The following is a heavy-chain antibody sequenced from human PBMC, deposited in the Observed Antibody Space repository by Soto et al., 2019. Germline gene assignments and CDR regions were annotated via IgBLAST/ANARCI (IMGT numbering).Heavy chain of an antibody. CDR1: GDSVNSGTYY. CDR2: IYNSGTT. CDR3: ARAPRGNYGYPSYFDY. V-gene: IGHV4-61*01. J-gene: IGHJ4*02. Sequence: PSETLSLTCTVSGDSVNSGTYYWSWIRQPPGKGLEWIGYIYNSGTTKYNPSLKSRVTISVDTSKNQFSLNLSSVTAADTAVYYCARAPRGNYGYPSYFDYWGQGTLVTVSS. D-gene: IGHD3-10*01.